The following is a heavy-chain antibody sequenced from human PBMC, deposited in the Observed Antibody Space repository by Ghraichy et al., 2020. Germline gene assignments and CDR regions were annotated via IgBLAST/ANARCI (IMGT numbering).Heavy chain of an antibody. V-gene: IGHV4-39*07. CDR3: ARHVYDYSNYLLDY. J-gene: IGHJ4*02. Sequence: SETLSLTCTVSGGSISSSSYYWGWIRQPPGKGLEWIGSIYYSGSTYYNPSLKSRVTISVDTSKNQFSLKLSSVTAADTAVYYCARHVYDYSNYLLDYWGQGTLVTVSS. CDR1: GGSISSSSYY. D-gene: IGHD4-11*01. CDR2: IYYSGST.